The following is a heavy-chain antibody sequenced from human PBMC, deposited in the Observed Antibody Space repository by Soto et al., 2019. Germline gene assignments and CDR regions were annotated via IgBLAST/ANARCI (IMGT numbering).Heavy chain of an antibody. CDR2: IYWDDDK. J-gene: IGHJ5*02. CDR3: AHSWSSSCLRGDRYNWFYP. V-gene: IGHV2-5*02. Sequence: QITLKESGPTLVKPTQTLTLTCTFSGFSLSTSGVGVGWIRQPPGKALEWLALIYWDDDKRYSPSLKSRLTIIKDTSKNQVVLTMTNMDPVDTATYYCAHSWSSSCLRGDRYNWFYPWGQGTLVTVSS. CDR1: GFSLSTSGVG. D-gene: IGHD6-13*01.